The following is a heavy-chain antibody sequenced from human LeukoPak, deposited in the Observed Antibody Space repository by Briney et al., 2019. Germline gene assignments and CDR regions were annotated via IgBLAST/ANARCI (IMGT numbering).Heavy chain of an antibody. CDR3: ARGGSGTYYHY. CDR1: GFTFSDYY. V-gene: IGHV4-59*01. CDR2: IYYSGST. D-gene: IGHD1-26*01. Sequence: PGGSLRLSCAASGFTFSDYYMSWIRQPPGKGLEWIGYIYYSGSTNYNPSLKSRVTISVDTSKNQFSLKLSSVTAADTAVYYCARGGSGTYYHYWGQGTLVTVSS. J-gene: IGHJ4*02.